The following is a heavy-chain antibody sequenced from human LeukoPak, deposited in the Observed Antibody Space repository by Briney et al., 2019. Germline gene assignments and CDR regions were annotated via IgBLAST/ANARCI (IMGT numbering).Heavy chain of an antibody. J-gene: IGHJ4*02. CDR3: ARDCSSGWYWGPAGYFDY. D-gene: IGHD6-19*01. V-gene: IGHV3-23*01. Sequence: PGGSLRLSCAASGFTFSSYAMSWVRQAPGKGLEWVSAISGSGGSTYYADSVKGRFTISRDNSKNTLYLQMNSLRAEDTAVYYCARDCSSGWYWGPAGYFDYWGQGTLVTVSS. CDR2: ISGSGGST. CDR1: GFTFSSYA.